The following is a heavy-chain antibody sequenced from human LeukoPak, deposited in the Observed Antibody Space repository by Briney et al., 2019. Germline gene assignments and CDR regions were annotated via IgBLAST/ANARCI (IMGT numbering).Heavy chain of an antibody. Sequence: EGSLRLSCAASGFTFSDYYMSWIRQAPGKGLEWVSYISSSGSTIYYADSVKGRFTISRDNAKNSLYLQMNSLRAEDTAVYYCARRNGRLDYYYMDVWGKGTTVTVSS. V-gene: IGHV3-11*04. CDR1: GFTFSDYY. D-gene: IGHD1-1*01. CDR2: ISSSGSTI. CDR3: ARRNGRLDYYYMDV. J-gene: IGHJ6*03.